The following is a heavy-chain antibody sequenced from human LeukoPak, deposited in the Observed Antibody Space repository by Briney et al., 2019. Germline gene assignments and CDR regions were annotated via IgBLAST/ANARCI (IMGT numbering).Heavy chain of an antibody. D-gene: IGHD6-6*01. CDR1: GFTLTDYY. J-gene: IGHJ6*03. CDR2: VNPKSGDT. V-gene: IGHV1-2*02. Sequence: ASVKVSCKASGFTLTDYYIHWVRQAPGQGLEWMGWVNPKSGDTNYAQRFQGRVTMTRDTSINTVYMGLNRLTSDDTAVYFCARTPQIAARVRSYYYMDVWGEGTTVTVSS. CDR3: ARTPQIAARVRSYYYMDV.